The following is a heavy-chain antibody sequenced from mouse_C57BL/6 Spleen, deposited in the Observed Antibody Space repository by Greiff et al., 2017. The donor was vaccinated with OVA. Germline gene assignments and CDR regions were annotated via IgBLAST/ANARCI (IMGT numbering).Heavy chain of an antibody. J-gene: IGHJ3*01. D-gene: IGHD2-3*01. CDR3: ASHDGYSWFAY. CDR2: IYPGDGDT. V-gene: IGHV1-82*01. CDR1: GYAFSSSW. Sequence: QVQLQQSGPELVKPGASVKISCKASGYAFSSSWMNWVKQRPGKGLEWIGRIYPGDGDTNYNGKFKGKATLTADKSSSTAYMQLSSLTSEDSAVYFCASHDGYSWFAYWGQGTLVTVSA.